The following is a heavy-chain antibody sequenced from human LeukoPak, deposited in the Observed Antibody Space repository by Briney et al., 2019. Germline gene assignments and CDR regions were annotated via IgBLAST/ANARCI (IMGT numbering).Heavy chain of an antibody. CDR2: IGYDGSNK. Sequence: QSGGSLRLSCAASGFTFSSYGMHWVRQAPGKGLEWVAFIGYDGSNKYYADSMKGRFTISRDNSKNTLYLQMNSLRAEDTAVYYCARDRPGSSYDYWGQGTLVTVSS. D-gene: IGHD1-26*01. J-gene: IGHJ4*02. V-gene: IGHV3-30*02. CDR1: GFTFSSYG. CDR3: ARDRPGSSYDY.